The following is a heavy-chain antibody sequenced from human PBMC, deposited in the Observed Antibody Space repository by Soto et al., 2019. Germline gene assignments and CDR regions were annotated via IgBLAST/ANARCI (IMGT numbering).Heavy chain of an antibody. CDR2: IKSSGDIT. D-gene: IGHD7-27*01. CDR3: AREPPNTSLFDC. J-gene: IGHJ4*02. Sequence: QVQLVQSGAEVTKPGASVKISCKTSGYTFSTYHMHWVRLAPGQGLEWVGIIKSSGDITLYAQKFRGRVTMSKDTSTSTVYMKVSSLRSEDTAVYYCAREPPNTSLFDCWGQGTQVTVSS. CDR1: GYTFSTYH. V-gene: IGHV1-46*01.